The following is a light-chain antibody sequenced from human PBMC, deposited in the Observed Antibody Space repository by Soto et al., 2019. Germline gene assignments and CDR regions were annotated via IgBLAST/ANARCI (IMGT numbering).Light chain of an antibody. CDR1: QSVSSIY. Sequence: EIVLTQSPGTLSLSPGERATLSCRASQSVSSIYLAWYQQKPGQAPRLLIYGASSRATGIPDRFSGSGSGTDFPLTISRLEPEDFAVYYCQQYGSSALTFGGGTKVDIK. CDR3: QQYGSSALT. J-gene: IGKJ4*01. V-gene: IGKV3-20*01. CDR2: GAS.